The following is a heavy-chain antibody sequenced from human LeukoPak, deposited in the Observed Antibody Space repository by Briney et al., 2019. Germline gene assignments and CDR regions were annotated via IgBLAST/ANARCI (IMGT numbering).Heavy chain of an antibody. D-gene: IGHD3-10*01. V-gene: IGHV1-18*04. Sequence: ASVKVSCKASGYTFSSYGISWVRRAPGQGLEWMGWISAYNGNINYIEKFQGRVTMTTDTSTSTAYMELRSLRSDDTAVYYCAREHGSGTYYNPVGFDYWGQGTLVTVSS. CDR2: ISAYNGNI. CDR3: AREHGSGTYYNPVGFDY. J-gene: IGHJ4*02. CDR1: GYTFSSYG.